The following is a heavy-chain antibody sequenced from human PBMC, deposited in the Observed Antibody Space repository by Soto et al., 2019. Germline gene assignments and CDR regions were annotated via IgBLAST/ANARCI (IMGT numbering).Heavy chain of an antibody. CDR1: GGSLSDYF. CDR2: INHLGSI. J-gene: IGHJ6*03. CDR3: ARGGISHWAYFYYMDV. V-gene: IGHV4-34*01. Sequence: QVQLQQWGAGLLKPSETLSLTCVVSGGSLSDYFWSWIRQPPGMALEWIGEINHLGSINSNPTLKSRFTMSVDTSKNQFSLTLNSVTAADTATYYCARGGISHWAYFYYMDVWDRGTTVTVSS. D-gene: IGHD2-21*01.